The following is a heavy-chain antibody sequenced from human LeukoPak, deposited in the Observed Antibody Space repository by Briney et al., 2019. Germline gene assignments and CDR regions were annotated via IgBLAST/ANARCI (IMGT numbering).Heavy chain of an antibody. J-gene: IGHJ3*02. CDR3: ARRLGGVYDFWSGYTPALDAFDI. CDR2: TYPGDSDT. Sequence: LGESLKISCKGSGYSFTSYWIGWVRQMPGKGLEWMGITYPGDSDTRYSPSFQGQVTISADKSISTAYLQWSSLKASDTAMYYCARRLGGVYDFWSGYTPALDAFDIWGQGTMVTVSS. D-gene: IGHD3-3*01. V-gene: IGHV5-51*01. CDR1: GYSFTSYW.